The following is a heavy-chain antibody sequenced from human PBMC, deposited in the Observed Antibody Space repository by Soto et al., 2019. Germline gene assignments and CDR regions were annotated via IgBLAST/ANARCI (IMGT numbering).Heavy chain of an antibody. Sequence: QVQLVQSGVEVKKPGSSVRVSCKASGDTFKNSVISWVRQAPGQGLEWMGGTIPLFGTTDYAQKFQGRVTITSDESTSTSYMEVSRLTSEKTVVYYCVAELDFGKLSGAWGQWTTVIVSS. CDR1: GDTFKNSV. CDR2: TIPLFGTT. V-gene: IGHV1-69*01. CDR3: VAELDFGKLSGA. J-gene: IGHJ6*02. D-gene: IGHD1-1*01.